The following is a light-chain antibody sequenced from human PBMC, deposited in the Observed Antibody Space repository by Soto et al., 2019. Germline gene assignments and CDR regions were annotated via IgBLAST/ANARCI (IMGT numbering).Light chain of an antibody. Sequence: DIQMTQSPSTLSASVGDRVTITCRASQSISSWLAWYQQKPGKAPKLLIYDASSLESGVPSRFSGSGSVTEFTLTISSLQPDDCATYYCQQYNSYTYTFGQGTKLEIK. CDR3: QQYNSYTYT. V-gene: IGKV1-5*01. J-gene: IGKJ2*01. CDR2: DAS. CDR1: QSISSW.